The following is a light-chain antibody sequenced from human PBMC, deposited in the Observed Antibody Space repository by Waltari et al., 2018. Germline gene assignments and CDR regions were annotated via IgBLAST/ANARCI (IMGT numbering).Light chain of an antibody. CDR1: SRDVGRFNS. CDR2: DVS. J-gene: IGLJ3*02. Sequence: QSALTQPASVSGAPGQSSTISCTGTSRDVGRFNSVSWYQDHPGQGPKVIIYDVSDRPSGVSARFSGSKSGNTASLTISGLQAEDEADYYCSSQSSNNVVLFGGGTKVTVL. V-gene: IGLV2-14*03. CDR3: SSQSSNNVVL.